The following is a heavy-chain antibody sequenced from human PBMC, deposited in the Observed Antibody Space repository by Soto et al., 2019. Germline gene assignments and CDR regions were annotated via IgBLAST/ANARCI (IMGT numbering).Heavy chain of an antibody. CDR2: IWYDGSNK. CDR1: GFTFSSYG. Sequence: QVQLVESGGGVVQPGRSLRLSCAASGFTFSSYGMHWVRQAPGKGLEWVAVIWYDGSNKYYAESVKGRFTISRDNSKNTLYLQMNSLRAEDTAVYYCARSSGDFWSGYADIDYWGQGTLVTVSS. J-gene: IGHJ4*02. D-gene: IGHD3-3*01. CDR3: ARSSGDFWSGYADIDY. V-gene: IGHV3-33*01.